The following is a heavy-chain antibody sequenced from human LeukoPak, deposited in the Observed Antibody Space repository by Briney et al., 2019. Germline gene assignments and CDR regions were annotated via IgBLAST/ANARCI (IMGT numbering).Heavy chain of an antibody. V-gene: IGHV4-39*01. CDR2: IYYSGST. D-gene: IGHD3-16*01. Sequence: PSETLSLTCTVSGGSISSSSYYWGWIRQPPGKGLEWIGSIYYSGSTYYNPSLKTRVTISVDTSKNQFSLKLSSVTAADTAVYYCARSTWGYYYYMDAWGKGTTVTVSS. CDR1: GGSISSSSYY. J-gene: IGHJ6*03. CDR3: ARSTWGYYYYMDA.